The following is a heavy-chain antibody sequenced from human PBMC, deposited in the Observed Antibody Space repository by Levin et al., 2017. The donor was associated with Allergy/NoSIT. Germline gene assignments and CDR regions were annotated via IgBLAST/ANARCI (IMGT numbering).Heavy chain of an antibody. D-gene: IGHD6-19*01. J-gene: IGHJ4*02. CDR1: KFPFSSSA. V-gene: IGHV3-30*03. CDR3: ARDQHSSGWNAADY. CDR2: ISHDGSNK. Sequence: LSLTCAASKFPFSSSAMHWVRQAPGKGLEWVAGISHDGSNKYYADSVKGRFTISRDNSKNTLYLDMNSLRGEDTAVYVCARDQHSSGWNAADYWGQGTLVTVSS.